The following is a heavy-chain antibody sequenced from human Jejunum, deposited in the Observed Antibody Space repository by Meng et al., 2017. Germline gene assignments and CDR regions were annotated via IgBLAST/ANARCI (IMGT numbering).Heavy chain of an antibody. CDR1: DFTFSDYT. J-gene: IGHJ4*02. Sequence: GESLKIPCVVSDFTFSDYTMKWVRQAPGKGLEWISTISTDGTYIYYSDSVKGRFTISREHAKNSLYLQMNSLRDEETAVDYCTRDGRLSFSSAGYLGYFDFWGQGTLVTVSS. V-gene: IGHV3-21*01. CDR3: TRDGRLSFSSAGYLGYFDF. D-gene: IGHD6-19*01. CDR2: ISTDGTYI.